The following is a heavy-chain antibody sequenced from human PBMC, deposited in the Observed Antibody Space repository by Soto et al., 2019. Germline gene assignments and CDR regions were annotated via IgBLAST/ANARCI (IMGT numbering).Heavy chain of an antibody. V-gene: IGHV3-11*06. CDR3: VRGRGGD. J-gene: IGHJ4*02. Sequence: QAQLVESGGDLVKPGGSLRLSCAASGFTFSDYYMTWIRQAPGKGLEWISYISNSGTYTNYADSVKGRFTISRDNAKNALYLRMTGLRAEDTAVYYCVRGRGGDWGQGTLVTVS. D-gene: IGHD3-10*01. CDR2: ISNSGTYT. CDR1: GFTFSDYY.